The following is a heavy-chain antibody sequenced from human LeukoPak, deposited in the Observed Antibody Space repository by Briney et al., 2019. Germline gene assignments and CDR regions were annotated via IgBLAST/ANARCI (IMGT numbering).Heavy chain of an antibody. J-gene: IGHJ4*02. CDR2: IYYSGST. CDR3: ARGRSKRIFDY. CDR1: GGSISSSSYY. Sequence: SETLSLTCTVSGGSISSSSYYWGWIRQPPGKGLEWVGSIYYSGSTYYNPSLKSRVTISVDTSKDQFSLKLSSVTAADTAVHYCARGRSKRIFDYWGQGTLVTVSS. D-gene: IGHD2-15*01. V-gene: IGHV4-39*01.